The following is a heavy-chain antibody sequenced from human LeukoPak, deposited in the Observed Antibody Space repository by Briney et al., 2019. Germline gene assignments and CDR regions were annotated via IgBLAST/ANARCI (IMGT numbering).Heavy chain of an antibody. J-gene: IGHJ4*02. D-gene: IGHD6-19*01. Sequence: GGSLRLSCVASGFVLDRYNMNWVRQAPGKGLEWVSSISSSSTSIYYTDSVKGRFTISRDNAKNSLYLQMNSLRDGDTAVYYCARDVPVAGAPFDYWGQGTLVTVSS. CDR3: ARDVPVAGAPFDY. V-gene: IGHV3-48*02. CDR2: ISSSSTSI. CDR1: GFVLDRYN.